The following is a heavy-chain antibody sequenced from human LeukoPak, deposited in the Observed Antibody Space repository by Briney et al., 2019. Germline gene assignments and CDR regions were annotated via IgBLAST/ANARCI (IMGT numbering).Heavy chain of an antibody. V-gene: IGHV3-21*01. J-gene: IGHJ4*02. CDR1: GFTFSSYS. Sequence: GGSLRLSCAASGFTFSSYSMNWVRQAPGRGLEWVSSISSSSSYIYYADSVKGRFTISRDNAKNSLYLQMNSLRAEDTAVYYCARKSCSSTSCYYYFDYWGQGTLVTVPS. CDR3: ARKSCSSTSCYYYFDY. CDR2: ISSSSSYI. D-gene: IGHD2-2*01.